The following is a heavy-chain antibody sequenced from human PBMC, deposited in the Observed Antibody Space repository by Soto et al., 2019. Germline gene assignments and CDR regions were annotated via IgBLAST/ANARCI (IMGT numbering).Heavy chain of an antibody. Sequence: QVQLVQSGAEVKKPGASVKVSCKASGYTFTDYYMHWVRQAPGQGLEWMGWINVNSGGTNYAQKFQGWVTMTRDTSINTAYMELSRLRSDDTAVYFCARLRWSDSSSWYSIGYFDYWGQGTLVTVSS. J-gene: IGHJ4*02. CDR2: INVNSGGT. D-gene: IGHD6-13*01. CDR1: GYTFTDYY. CDR3: ARLRWSDSSSWYSIGYFDY. V-gene: IGHV1-2*04.